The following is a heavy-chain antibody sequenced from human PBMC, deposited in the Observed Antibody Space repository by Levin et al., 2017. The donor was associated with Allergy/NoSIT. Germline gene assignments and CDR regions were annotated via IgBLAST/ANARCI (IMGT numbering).Heavy chain of an antibody. D-gene: IGHD3-22*01. CDR3: AREGSYDSSGYNDAFDI. Sequence: PGGSLRLSCAASGFTVSSNYMSWVRQAPGKGLQWVSVIYSGGNAKYADSVKGRFTISRDNFKNTLYLQMNSLRVEDTAVYYCAREGSYDSSGYNDAFDIWGQGAMVTVSS. CDR2: IYSGGNA. V-gene: IGHV3-53*01. CDR1: GFTVSSNY. J-gene: IGHJ3*02.